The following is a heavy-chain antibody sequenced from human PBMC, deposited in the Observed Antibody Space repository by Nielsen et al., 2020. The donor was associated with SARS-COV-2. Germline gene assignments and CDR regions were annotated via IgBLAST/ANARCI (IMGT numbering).Heavy chain of an antibody. D-gene: IGHD3-22*01. J-gene: IGHJ3*02. CDR2: IWYDGSNK. CDR1: EFTFSSYG. Sequence: GESLKISCAASEFTFSSYGMHWVRQAPGKGLEWVAVIWYDGSNKYYADSVKGRFTISRDNSKNTLYLQMNSLRAEDTAVYYCARDESITMIVAVGDAFDIWGQGTMVTVSS. CDR3: ARDESITMIVAVGDAFDI. V-gene: IGHV3-33*01.